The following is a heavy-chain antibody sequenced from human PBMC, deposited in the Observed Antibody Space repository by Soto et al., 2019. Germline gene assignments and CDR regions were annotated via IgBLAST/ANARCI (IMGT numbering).Heavy chain of an antibody. CDR3: AKAPSITIFGVVIPFDY. CDR1: GFTFSSYA. Sequence: EVQLLESGGGLVQPGGSLRLSCAASGFTFSSYAMSWVRQAPGKGLEWVSAISGSGGSTYYADSVKGRFTISRDTSKNTLYLQMNSLRAEDTAVYYCAKAPSITIFGVVIPFDYWGQGTLVTVSS. V-gene: IGHV3-23*01. J-gene: IGHJ4*02. CDR2: ISGSGGST. D-gene: IGHD3-3*01.